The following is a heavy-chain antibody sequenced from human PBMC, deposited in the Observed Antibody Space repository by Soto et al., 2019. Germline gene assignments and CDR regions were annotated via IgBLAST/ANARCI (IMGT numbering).Heavy chain of an antibody. CDR3: AKDRGSTIVVVIAILDY. Sequence: GGSLRLSCAASGFTFSSYGMHWVRQAPGKGLEWVAVISYDGSNKYYADSVKGRFTISRDNSKNTLYLQMNSLRAEDTAVYYCAKDRGSTIVVVIAILDYWGQGTLVTVSS. CDR2: ISYDGSNK. CDR1: GFTFSSYG. V-gene: IGHV3-30*18. D-gene: IGHD2-21*01. J-gene: IGHJ4*02.